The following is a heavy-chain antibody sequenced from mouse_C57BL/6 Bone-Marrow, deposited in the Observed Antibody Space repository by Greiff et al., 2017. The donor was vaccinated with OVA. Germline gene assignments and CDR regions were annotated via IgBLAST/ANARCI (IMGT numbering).Heavy chain of an antibody. V-gene: IGHV1-26*01. CDR1: GYTFTDYY. CDR2: INPNNGGT. D-gene: IGHD1-1*01. CDR3: ARSVRAY. Sequence: EVQLKDSGPELVKPGASVKISCKASGYTFTDYYMNWVKQSHGKSLEWIGDINPNNGGTSYNQKFKGKATLTVDKSSSTAYMELRSLTSEDSAVYYCARSVRAYWGQGTLVTVSA. J-gene: IGHJ3*01.